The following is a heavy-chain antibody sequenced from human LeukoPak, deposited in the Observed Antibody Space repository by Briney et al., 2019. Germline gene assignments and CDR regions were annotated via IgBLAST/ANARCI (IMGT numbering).Heavy chain of an antibody. V-gene: IGHV4-4*02. CDR1: GGSISSSNW. Sequence: SGTLSLTCAVSGGSISSSNWWSWVRQPPGKGLEWIGEIYHSGSTNYNPSLKSRVTISVDKSKNQFSLKLSSVTAAGTAVYYCARVGGYGGNPLDCWGQGTLVTVSS. CDR2: IYHSGST. D-gene: IGHD4-23*01. J-gene: IGHJ4*02. CDR3: ARVGGYGGNPLDC.